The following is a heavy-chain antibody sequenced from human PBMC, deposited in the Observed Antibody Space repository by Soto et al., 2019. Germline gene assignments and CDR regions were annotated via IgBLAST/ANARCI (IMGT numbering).Heavy chain of an antibody. CDR1: GFTFSSYW. CDR2: INSDGSST. D-gene: IGHD2-2*01. J-gene: IGHJ4*02. Sequence: GGSLRLSCAASGFTFSSYWMHWVRQAPGKGLVWVSRINSDGSSTSYADSVKGRFTISRDNAKNTLYLQMNSLRAEDTAVYYCAREEDADIVVVPAAISYFGYWGQGTLVTVSS. CDR3: AREEDADIVVVPAAISYFGY. V-gene: IGHV3-74*01.